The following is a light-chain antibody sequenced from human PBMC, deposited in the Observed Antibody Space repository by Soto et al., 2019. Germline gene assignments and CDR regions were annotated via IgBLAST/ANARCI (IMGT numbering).Light chain of an antibody. CDR1: SSNIGNNY. CDR2: DNN. Sequence: QSVLTQPPSVSAAPGQQVTISCSGSSSNIGNNYVSWYQRLPGTAPKLLIYDNNKRPSGIPDRFSGSKSGTSATLDITGLQTGDEADYYCGTWDSSLSGVLFGGGTQLTVL. CDR3: GTWDSSLSGVL. V-gene: IGLV1-51*01. J-gene: IGLJ2*01.